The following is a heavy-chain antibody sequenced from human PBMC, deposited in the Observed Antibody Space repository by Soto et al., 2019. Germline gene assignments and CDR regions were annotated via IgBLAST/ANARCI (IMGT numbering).Heavy chain of an antibody. CDR1: GYSFTSYW. D-gene: IGHD3-10*01. V-gene: IGHV5-10-1*01. Sequence: GEALKISSKGSGYSFTSYWISWVRQMPGKGRACMGRIDPSDSHTNYSPSFQGHVTISADKSISTAYLQWSSLKASDTAMYYCARGSFMGFGVYGMDGWGKETTVTVAS. J-gene: IGHJ6*04. CDR3: ARGSFMGFGVYGMDG. CDR2: IDPSDSHT.